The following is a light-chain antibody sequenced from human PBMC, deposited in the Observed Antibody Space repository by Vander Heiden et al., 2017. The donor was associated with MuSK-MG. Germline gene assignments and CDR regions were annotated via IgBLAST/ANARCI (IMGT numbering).Light chain of an antibody. J-gene: IGLJ3*02. CDR3: QSYDSSLSRV. CDR1: SSNIGAGYD. Sequence: QSVLTQPPSVSGAPVHRLTISCTGSSSNIGAGYDVHWYQQLPGTAPKLLIYGNSNRPSGVAGRFSGSKSGTSASLAIPGLQAEDEADYYCQSYDSSLSRVFGGGTKLTVL. CDR2: GNS. V-gene: IGLV1-40*01.